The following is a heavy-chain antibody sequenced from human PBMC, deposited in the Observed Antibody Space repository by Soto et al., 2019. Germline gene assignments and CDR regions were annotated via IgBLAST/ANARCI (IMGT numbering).Heavy chain of an antibody. CDR1: GFTFGDYA. V-gene: IGHV3-9*01. J-gene: IGHJ4*02. Sequence: EVQLVESGGGLVQPGRSLRLSCAASGFTFGDYAMHWVRQVPGKGLEWVSSISWNSGKIAYADSVKGRFTISRDDAKSSLYLQMNSLRTEDTALYYCAKEITIFGVVPKHASDYWGQGTLVTVSS. CDR2: ISWNSGKI. D-gene: IGHD3-3*01. CDR3: AKEITIFGVVPKHASDY.